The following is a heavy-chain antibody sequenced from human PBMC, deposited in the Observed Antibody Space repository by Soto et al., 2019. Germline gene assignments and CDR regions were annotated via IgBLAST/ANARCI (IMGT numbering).Heavy chain of an antibody. D-gene: IGHD2-2*01. Sequence: EVQLLESGGGLVQTGGSLRLSCAASGFTFSTYAMSWVRQAPGKGLEWVSTISGSADATFYADSVKGRFAIFRDNSRTMFYLQMNSLRAEDTAVYYCSKGGVGYCSTTSCLFHFDYWGPGTLATVSS. CDR1: GFTFSTYA. V-gene: IGHV3-23*01. CDR3: SKGGVGYCSTTSCLFHFDY. CDR2: ISGSADAT. J-gene: IGHJ4*02.